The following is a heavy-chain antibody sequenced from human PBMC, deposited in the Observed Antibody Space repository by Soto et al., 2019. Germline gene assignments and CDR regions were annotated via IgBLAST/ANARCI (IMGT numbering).Heavy chain of an antibody. D-gene: IGHD3-3*01. J-gene: IGHJ3*02. CDR3: AREWDYDFWSGRTDAFDI. CDR1: GGTFSSYA. Sequence: QVQLVQSGAEVKKPGSSVKVSCKASGGTFSSYAISWVRQAPGQGLEWMGGIIPIFGTANYAQKFQGRVTITADESTSTAYMELSSLRSEDTAVYYCAREWDYDFWSGRTDAFDIWGQGTMVTVSS. V-gene: IGHV1-69*12. CDR2: IIPIFGTA.